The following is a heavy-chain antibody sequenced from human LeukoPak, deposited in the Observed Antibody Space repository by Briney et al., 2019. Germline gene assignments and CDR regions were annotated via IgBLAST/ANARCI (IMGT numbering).Heavy chain of an antibody. D-gene: IGHD3-3*01. CDR1: GYSISSGYY. CDR3: ASLGSGYQMDV. J-gene: IGHJ6*04. Sequence: TSETLSLTCTVSGYSISSGYYWSWIRQPPGKGLEWIGEINHSGSTNYNPSLKSRVTISVDTSKNQFSLKLSSVTAADTAVYYCASLGSGYQMDVWGKGTTVTVSS. CDR2: INHSGST. V-gene: IGHV4-38-2*02.